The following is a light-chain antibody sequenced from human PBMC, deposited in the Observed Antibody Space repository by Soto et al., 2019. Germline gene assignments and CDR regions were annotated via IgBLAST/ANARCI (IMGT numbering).Light chain of an antibody. CDR3: QQSYSTPV. CDR2: AAS. CDR1: QSISSY. V-gene: IGKV1-39*01. J-gene: IGKJ2*01. Sequence: DIQMTQSPSSLSASVGDRVTITCRASQSISSYLNWYQQKPGKAPKLLIYAASSLQSGVPSRFSGNGSGTDFNRTISSLQPEDFATYYCQQSYSTPVFGQGTKLEIK.